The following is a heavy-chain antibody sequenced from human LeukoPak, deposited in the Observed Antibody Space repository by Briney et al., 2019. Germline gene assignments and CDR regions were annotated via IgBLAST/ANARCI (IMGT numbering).Heavy chain of an antibody. D-gene: IGHD3-22*01. CDR2: ISGSGGST. CDR1: GFTLSRYA. J-gene: IGHJ3*01. CDR3: ANNWDHYVTGGYSSGAFDV. Sequence: GGSLRLSCAPSGFTLSRYAMSGVPHSPGEGVEWVSAISGSGGSTYYADSVKGRFTISRDNSKNTLYLQIKSLRAEDTAVFYCANNWDHYVTGGYSSGAFDVWEQGTMATVS. V-gene: IGHV3-23*01.